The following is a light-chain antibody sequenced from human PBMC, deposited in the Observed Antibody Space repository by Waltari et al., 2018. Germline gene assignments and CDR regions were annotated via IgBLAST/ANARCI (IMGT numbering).Light chain of an antibody. CDR3: RHYVRLPAT. V-gene: IGKV3-20*01. CDR2: GAS. CDR1: QSVSRA. J-gene: IGKJ1*01. Sequence: EIVLTQSPGTLSLSPGESATLSCRASQSVSRALAWYQQKPGQAPRLLIYGASTRATGIPGRFSGSGAGADFSLTISSLEPEDFVVYYCRHYVRLPATFGQGTKVEVK.